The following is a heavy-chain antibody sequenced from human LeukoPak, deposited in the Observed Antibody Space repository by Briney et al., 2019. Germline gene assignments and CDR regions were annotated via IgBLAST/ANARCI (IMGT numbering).Heavy chain of an antibody. CDR2: IYPGDYGT. CDR3: ARREIGSYWHFDV. CDR1: GYSFPNYW. D-gene: IGHD5-24*01. J-gene: IGHJ2*01. V-gene: IGHV5-51*01. Sequence: GQSLKISCQGSGYSFPNYWIGWVRQMPGKGLEWMGIIYPGDYGTSYSPSFQGLVTFSVDKSISTAFLQWSSLKASDTAMYYCARREIGSYWHFDVWGRGTLVTVS.